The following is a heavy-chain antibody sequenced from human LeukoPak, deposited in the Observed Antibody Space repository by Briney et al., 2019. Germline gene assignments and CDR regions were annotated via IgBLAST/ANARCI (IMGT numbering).Heavy chain of an antibody. CDR3: ARHNGQMGATTSYYYYYGMDV. J-gene: IGHJ6*02. V-gene: IGHV5-51*01. CDR1: GYSFTSYW. Sequence: GESLKISCKGSGYSFTSYWIGWVRQKPGKGLEWMGIIYPGDSDTRYSPSFQGQVTISADKSISTAYLQWSSLKASDTAMYYCARHNGQMGATTSYYYYYGMDVWGQGTTVTVSS. D-gene: IGHD1-26*01. CDR2: IYPGDSDT.